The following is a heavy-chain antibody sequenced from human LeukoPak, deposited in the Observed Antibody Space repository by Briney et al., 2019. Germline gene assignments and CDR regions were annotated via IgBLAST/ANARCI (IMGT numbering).Heavy chain of an antibody. CDR1: GGSISSGDYY. Sequence: PSETLSLTCTVSGGSISSGDYYWSWIRQPPGKGLEWIGYIYYSGSTYYNPSLKSRVTISVDTSKNQFSLKLTSVTAADTAVYYCARAPTTATDWATYYFYYYGMDAWGQGTTVTVSS. CDR3: ARAPTTATDWATYYFYYYGMDA. CDR2: IYYSGST. V-gene: IGHV4-30-4*01. D-gene: IGHD3-9*01. J-gene: IGHJ6*02.